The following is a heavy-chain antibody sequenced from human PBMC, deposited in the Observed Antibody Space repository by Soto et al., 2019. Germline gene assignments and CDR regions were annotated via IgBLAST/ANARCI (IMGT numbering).Heavy chain of an antibody. Sequence: PGGALRISCAASGFTFSSYGMHRVRPAPGKGVEWGAVVWYDGSNKYYADSVKGRFTISRDNSKNPLYLQMDSLRAEDTAVYYCARWDWNDMADPWGQGTLVTVSS. V-gene: IGHV3-33*01. D-gene: IGHD1-1*01. J-gene: IGHJ5*02. CDR2: VWYDGSNK. CDR1: GFTFSSYG. CDR3: ARWDWNDMADP.